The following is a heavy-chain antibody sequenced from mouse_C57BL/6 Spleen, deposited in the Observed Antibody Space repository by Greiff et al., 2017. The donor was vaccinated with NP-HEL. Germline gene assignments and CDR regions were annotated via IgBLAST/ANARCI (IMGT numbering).Heavy chain of an antibody. V-gene: IGHV2-2*01. D-gene: IGHD2-3*01. CDR3: ARKGYYEDYYAMDY. J-gene: IGHJ4*01. CDR2: IWSGGST. CDR1: GFSLTSYG. Sequence: VQLQESGPGLVQPSQSLSITCTVSGFSLTSYGVHWVRQSPGKGLEWLGVIWSGGSTDYNAAFISRLSISKDNSKSQVFFKMNSLQADDTAIYYCARKGYYEDYYAMDYWGQGTSVTVSS.